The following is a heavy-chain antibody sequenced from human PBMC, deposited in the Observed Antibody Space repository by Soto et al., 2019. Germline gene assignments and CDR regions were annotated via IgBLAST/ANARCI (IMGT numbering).Heavy chain of an antibody. CDR2: ISPYNGDT. V-gene: IGHV1-18*01. Sequence: ASVKVSCKASGYTFTTYGISWVRQAPGQGLEWMGWISPYNGDTNYVQKLQGRVTLTTDTSTTTAYMELRRLRSDDTAIYYCARDRLRGYDSSGFYSWGQGTMVTVSS. CDR3: ARDRLRGYDSSGFYS. D-gene: IGHD3-22*01. J-gene: IGHJ4*02. CDR1: GYTFTTYG.